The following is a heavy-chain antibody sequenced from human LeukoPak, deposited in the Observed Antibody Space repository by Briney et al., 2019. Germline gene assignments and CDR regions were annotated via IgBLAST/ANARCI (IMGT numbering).Heavy chain of an antibody. J-gene: IGHJ5*02. CDR1: GFTFGRYG. CDR2: IWSDGTIK. Sequence: GGSLRLSCATSGFTFGRYGFHWVRQAPGKGLEWVALIWSDGTIKDYADSVKGRFTISRDNSKRTVDLLMNSLRAEDTALYYCARDEDTSSHFGRLSWGQGTLVTVSS. D-gene: IGHD3/OR15-3a*01. V-gene: IGHV3-33*01. CDR3: ARDEDTSSHFGRLS.